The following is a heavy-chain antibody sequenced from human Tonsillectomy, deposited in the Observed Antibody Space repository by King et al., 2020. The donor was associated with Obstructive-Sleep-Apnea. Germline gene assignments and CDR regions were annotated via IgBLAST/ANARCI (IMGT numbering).Heavy chain of an antibody. J-gene: IGHJ2*01. CDR1: GYSFTSYW. Sequence: QLVQSGAEVKKPGESLKISCKGSGYSFTSYWIGWVRQMPGKGLEWMGIIYPGDSDTRYSPSFQGQVTISADKSISTAYLQWSSLKASDTAMYYCARTHTNTAMAPGWYFDLWGRGTLVTVSS. D-gene: IGHD5-18*01. V-gene: IGHV5-51*01. CDR3: ARTHTNTAMAPGWYFDL. CDR2: IYPGDSDT.